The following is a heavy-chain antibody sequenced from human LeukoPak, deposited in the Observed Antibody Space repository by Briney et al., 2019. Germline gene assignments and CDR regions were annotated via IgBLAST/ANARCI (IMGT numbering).Heavy chain of an antibody. Sequence: SGPTLVKPTQTLTLTCTFSGFSVSTSGVGVGWIRQPPGKALEWLALIYWNDDRRYSPSLKSRLTITKDTSKNQVVLTMTNMDPVDTATYYCTHTPQSYYGSGSYFFDYWGQGTLVTVSS. J-gene: IGHJ4*02. CDR2: IYWNDDR. CDR1: GFSVSTSGVG. CDR3: THTPQSYYGSGSYFFDY. D-gene: IGHD3-10*01. V-gene: IGHV2-5*01.